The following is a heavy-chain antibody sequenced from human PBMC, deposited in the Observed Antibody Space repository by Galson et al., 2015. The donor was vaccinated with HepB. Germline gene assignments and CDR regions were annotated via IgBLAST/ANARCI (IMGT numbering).Heavy chain of an antibody. CDR1: GFTFDDYA. D-gene: IGHD6-13*01. Sequence: SLRLSCAASGFTFDDYAMHWVRQAPGKGLEWVSGISWNSGSLGYADSVKGRFTISRDNAKNSLYLQMNSLRAEDTALYYCAKGSRAAGIKGWFDPWGQGTLVTVSS. CDR2: ISWNSGSL. V-gene: IGHV3-9*01. J-gene: IGHJ5*02. CDR3: AKGSRAAGIKGWFDP.